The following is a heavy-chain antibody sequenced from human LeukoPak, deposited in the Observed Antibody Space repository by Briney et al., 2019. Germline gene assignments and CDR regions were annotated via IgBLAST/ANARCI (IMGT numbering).Heavy chain of an antibody. V-gene: IGHV4-39*07. Sequence: SETLSLTCTVSGGSISSSSYYWGWIRQPPGKGLEWIGSIYYSGSTYCNPSLKSRVTISVDTSKNQFSLKLSSVTAADTAVYYCARTVIVVVPAAILYWFDPWGQGTLVTVSS. D-gene: IGHD2-2*02. CDR1: GGSISSSSYY. CDR2: IYYSGST. J-gene: IGHJ5*02. CDR3: ARTVIVVVPAAILYWFDP.